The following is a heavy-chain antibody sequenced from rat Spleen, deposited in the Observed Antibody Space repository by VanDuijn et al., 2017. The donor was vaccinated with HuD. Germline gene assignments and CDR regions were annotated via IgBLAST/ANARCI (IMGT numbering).Heavy chain of an antibody. D-gene: IGHD1-1*01. CDR3: TRVGDSRGFAY. CDR2: ITTGGSDT. J-gene: IGHJ3*01. CDR1: GFTFNKYW. V-gene: IGHV5-31*01. Sequence: EVQLVESGGGLVQPGRSLKLSCVASGFTFNKYWMSWVRQAPTRGLEWVASITTGGSDTYYRDSVKGRFTISRDNAKSTLYLQMNSLRSEDTATYYCTRVGDSRGFAYWGQGTLVTVSS.